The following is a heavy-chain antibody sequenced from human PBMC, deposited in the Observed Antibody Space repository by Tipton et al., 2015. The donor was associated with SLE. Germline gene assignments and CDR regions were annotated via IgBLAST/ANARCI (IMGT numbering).Heavy chain of an antibody. CDR1: GYSISRSYY. Sequence: GLVKSSETQSLTCTVSGYSISRSYYWSWIRQPPGKGLEWIGSIYHSGSTYYTPSLQNRVSISVDTSKNQFSLKLTSVTAADTAVYFCQRGDYGDYNFWGQGTLVTVSS. J-gene: IGHJ4*02. CDR3: QRGDYGDYNF. V-gene: IGHV4-38-2*02. D-gene: IGHD4-17*01. CDR2: IYHSGST.